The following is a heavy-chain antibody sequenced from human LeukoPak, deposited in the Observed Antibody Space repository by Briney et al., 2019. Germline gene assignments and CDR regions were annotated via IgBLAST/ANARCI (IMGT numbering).Heavy chain of an antibody. CDR1: GGSFSGYY. CDR3: ANVAAAGSFDY. V-gene: IGHV4-34*01. CDR2: INHSGST. D-gene: IGHD6-13*01. J-gene: IGHJ4*02. Sequence: SETLSLTCAVYGGSFSGYYWSWIRQPPGKGLEWIGEINHSGSTNYNPSLKSRVTISVDTSKNQFSLKLSPVTVADTAVYYCANVAAAGSFDYWGQGTLVTVSS.